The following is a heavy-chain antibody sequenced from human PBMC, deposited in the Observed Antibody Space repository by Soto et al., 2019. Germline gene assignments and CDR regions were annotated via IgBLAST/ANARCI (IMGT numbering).Heavy chain of an antibody. J-gene: IGHJ4*02. CDR2: IYDSESA. CDR3: ARASSSSSAADD. V-gene: IGHV4-31*03. Sequence: QVQLQESGPGLVKPSQTLSLTCSVSGESISSGGYYWSWIRHHPGKGLAWIGYIYDSESAYYNPSLKSRVTISMDTSKNHFAMRLSSVTAADTAVYYCARASSSSSAADDWGQVTLCTVSS. CDR1: GESISSGGYY. D-gene: IGHD6-6*01.